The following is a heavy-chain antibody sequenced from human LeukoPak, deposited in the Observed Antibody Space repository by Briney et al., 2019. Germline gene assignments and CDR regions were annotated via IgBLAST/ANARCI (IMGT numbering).Heavy chain of an antibody. D-gene: IGHD3-9*01. CDR2: IYYNGIT. V-gene: IGHV4-30-4*01. CDR1: GDSISSGDYY. J-gene: IGHJ4*02. CDR3: AGAVTGYCLSHYYFPY. Sequence: PSETLSLTCTVSGDSISSGDYYWTWIRQPPGKGLEWIGYIYYNGITYYNPSLKSRVIISVDQPKKQFSLKLSSVTAADTAVYYCAGAVTGYCLSHYYFPYWGRGTLVTVSS.